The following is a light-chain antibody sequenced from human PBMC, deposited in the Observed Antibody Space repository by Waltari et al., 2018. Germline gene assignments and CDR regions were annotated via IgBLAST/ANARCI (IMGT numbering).Light chain of an antibody. J-gene: IGLJ2*01. CDR2: EDR. CDR3: QAWDINTAV. V-gene: IGLV3-1*01. Sequence: SYELTQPPSVSVSPGQTASITCSGAKLGNKYACWYQQKPGQSPVLVIYEDRERPSGIPERFSGSNSGNTATLTISGTQAMDEADYYCQAWDINTAVFGGGTKLTVL. CDR1: KLGNKY.